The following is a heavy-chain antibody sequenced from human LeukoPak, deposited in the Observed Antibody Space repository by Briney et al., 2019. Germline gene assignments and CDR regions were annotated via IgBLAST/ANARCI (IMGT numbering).Heavy chain of an antibody. CDR2: IYYSGST. Sequence: SETLSLTCTVSGGSISSYYWSWIRQPPGKELEWIGYIYYSGSTNYNPSLKSRVIISVDKSKNQFSLKLSSVTAADTAVYYCAKSPKEGSAVAIWSQGTLVTVSS. J-gene: IGHJ1*01. CDR3: AKSPKEGSAVAI. CDR1: GGSISSYY. V-gene: IGHV4-59*12. D-gene: IGHD6-19*01.